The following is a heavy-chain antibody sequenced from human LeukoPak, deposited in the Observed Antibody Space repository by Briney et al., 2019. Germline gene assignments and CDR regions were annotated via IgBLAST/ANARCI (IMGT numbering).Heavy chain of an antibody. Sequence: RTSETLSLTCSVSGQSITSFRWSWIRQSAAKGLEWMGRIDEDGSTTYNPSLSGRVSVSADTSNNQVSLKLKFVTAADTAVYFCAGGYQSTTYGHFDSWGRGIQVTVSS. CDR3: AGGYQSTTYGHFDS. CDR1: GQSITSFR. D-gene: IGHD2/OR15-2a*01. CDR2: IDEDGST. J-gene: IGHJ5*01. V-gene: IGHV4-4*07.